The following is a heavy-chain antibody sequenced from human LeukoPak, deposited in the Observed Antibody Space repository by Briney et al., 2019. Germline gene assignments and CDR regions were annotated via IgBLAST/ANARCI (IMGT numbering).Heavy chain of an antibody. CDR2: TVSEIDGGTT. V-gene: IGHV3-15*04. D-gene: IGHD1-7*01. J-gene: IGHJ6*02. Sequence: GGSLRLSCAASGFTFNYAWMSWVRQVPGKGLEWVGQTVSEIDGGTTDYATPVKGRFTISRDDTKSTLYLQMNSLKIEDTAVYYCTTDEDWNYARKDVWGQGATVIVSS. CDR1: GFTFNYAW. CDR3: TTDEDWNYARKDV.